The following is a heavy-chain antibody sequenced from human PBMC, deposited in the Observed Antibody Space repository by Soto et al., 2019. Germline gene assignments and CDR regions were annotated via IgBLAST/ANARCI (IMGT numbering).Heavy chain of an antibody. J-gene: IGHJ4*02. CDR3: ARGRYGDY. D-gene: IGHD1-1*01. Sequence: QVHLVQSGAEVKKPGASVKVSCKASGYTFTSYGITWVRQAPGQGLEWMGWISAHNGNTDYAQKLQGRVIVTRDTSPSTADMERRSLRSDDTAVYYCARGRYGDYWGQGARVTVSS. CDR1: GYTFTSYG. CDR2: ISAHNGNT. V-gene: IGHV1-18*01.